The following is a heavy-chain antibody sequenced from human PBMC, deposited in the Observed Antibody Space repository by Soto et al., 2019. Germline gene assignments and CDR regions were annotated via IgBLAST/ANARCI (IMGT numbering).Heavy chain of an antibody. CDR3: EGRGDAFHV. CDR2: IWHDGSQK. J-gene: IGHJ3*01. CDR1: GFTFSNYG. Sequence: QVQLVESGGGVVQPGTSLRLSCVATGFTFSNYGIHWVRQAPGRGLEWVAVIWHDGSQKYLADSVRGRFTISRDNSKNTGYLQMNSLTAEETAVYYCEGRGDAFHVWGQGTRVTVSS. V-gene: IGHV3-33*01.